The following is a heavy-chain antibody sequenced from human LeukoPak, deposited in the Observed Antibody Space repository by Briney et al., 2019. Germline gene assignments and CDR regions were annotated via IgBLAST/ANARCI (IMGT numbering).Heavy chain of an antibody. CDR1: GGSISSYY. J-gene: IGHJ4*02. D-gene: IGHD3-3*01. Sequence: SETLSLTCIVSGGSISSYYWNWIRQSAGKGLEWIGRIYIGGSTSYNPSLKSRVTMSVDTSKIQFSLNLTSVTAADTAMYYCARVRFLEWFPEYWGQGTLVTVSS. V-gene: IGHV4-4*07. CDR2: IYIGGST. CDR3: ARVRFLEWFPEY.